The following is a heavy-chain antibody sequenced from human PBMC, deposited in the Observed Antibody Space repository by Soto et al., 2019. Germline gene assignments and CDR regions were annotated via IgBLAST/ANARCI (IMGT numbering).Heavy chain of an antibody. Sequence: SETLSLTCTVSGDFLSSYYWSWIRQSPVKGLKWIGYIYYGGSTYYNPSLKSRVTVSVDTSKNQFSLKLSSVTAADTAVYYCARHPSDFWFDPWGQGTLVTVSS. CDR3: ARHPSDFWFDP. J-gene: IGHJ5*02. D-gene: IGHD2-21*02. CDR2: IYYGGST. V-gene: IGHV4-59*08. CDR1: GDFLSSYY.